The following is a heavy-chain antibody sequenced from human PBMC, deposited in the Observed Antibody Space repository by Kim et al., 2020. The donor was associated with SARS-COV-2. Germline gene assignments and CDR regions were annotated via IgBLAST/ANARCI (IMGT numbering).Heavy chain of an antibody. J-gene: IGHJ4*02. V-gene: IGHV1-69*13. CDR2: IIPIFGTA. CDR3: ATHILTGYSYSTLYYFDY. CDR1: GGTFSSYA. D-gene: IGHD3-9*01. Sequence: SVKVSCKASGGTFSSYAISWVRQAPGQGLEWMGGIIPIFGTANYAQKFQGRVTITADESTSTAYMELSSLRSEDTAVYYCATHILTGYSYSTLYYFDYWGQGTLVTVSS.